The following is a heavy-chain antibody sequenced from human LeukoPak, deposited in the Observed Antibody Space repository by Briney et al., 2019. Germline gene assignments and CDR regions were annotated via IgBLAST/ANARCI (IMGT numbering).Heavy chain of an antibody. CDR3: ARADRLHGGPYLIGP. CDR2: INPNSGGT. J-gene: IGHJ5*02. V-gene: IGHV1-2*02. CDR1: GYSFTDYY. Sequence: ASVKVSCKTSGYSFTDYYMHWVRQAPGQGLEWMGWINPNSGGTSTAQKFQGRITMTRDTSITTVYMEVSWLTSDDTAIYYCARADRLHGGPYLIGPWGQGTLVTVSS. D-gene: IGHD2-21*01.